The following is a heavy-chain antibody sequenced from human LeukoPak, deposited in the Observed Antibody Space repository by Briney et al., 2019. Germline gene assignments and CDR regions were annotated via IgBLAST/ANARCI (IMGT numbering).Heavy chain of an antibody. J-gene: IGHJ4*02. D-gene: IGHD2-15*01. V-gene: IGHV3-30*18. CDR3: AKDRLRIVVVVAANFDY. Sequence: GGSLRLSCAASGFTFSSYGMHWVRQAPGKGLEWVAVISYDGSNKYYADSVKGRFTISRDNSKNTLYLQMNSPRAEDTAVYYCAKDRLRIVVVVAANFDYWGQGTLVTVSS. CDR2: ISYDGSNK. CDR1: GFTFSSYG.